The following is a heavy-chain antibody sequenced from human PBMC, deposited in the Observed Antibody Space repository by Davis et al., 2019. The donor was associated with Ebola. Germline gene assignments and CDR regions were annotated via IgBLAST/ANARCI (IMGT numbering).Heavy chain of an antibody. CDR3: ARPRVLRYFDWFEGYFDL. Sequence: GESLKISCAASGFTFSSHTVTWVRQAPGKGLEWISHITSRSTTVSYADSVKGRFTISRDNSKNTVYLQLNSLRAEDTAVYYCARPRVLRYFDWFEGYFDLWGRGTLVTVSS. J-gene: IGHJ2*01. V-gene: IGHV3-48*01. CDR2: ITSRSTTV. D-gene: IGHD3-9*01. CDR1: GFTFSSHT.